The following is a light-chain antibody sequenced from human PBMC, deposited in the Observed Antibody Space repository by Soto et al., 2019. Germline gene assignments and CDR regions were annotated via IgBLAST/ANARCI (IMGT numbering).Light chain of an antibody. Sequence: SYELTQPPSVSVAPGQTAMITCGGNDIGSKSVHWYQQRPGQAPVLVVYDDHDRPSGIPERFSGSNSGSTATLTISRVEAGDEADYSCQVWDRNNNHVLFGGGTKLTVL. V-gene: IGLV3-21*02. CDR2: DDH. CDR1: DIGSKS. CDR3: QVWDRNNNHVL. J-gene: IGLJ3*02.